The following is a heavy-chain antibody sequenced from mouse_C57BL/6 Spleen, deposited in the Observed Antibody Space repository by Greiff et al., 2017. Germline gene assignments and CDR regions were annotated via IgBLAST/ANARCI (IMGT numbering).Heavy chain of an antibody. CDR1: GYTFTGYW. J-gene: IGHJ1*03. CDR3: ARITTVVGDWYFDV. V-gene: IGHV1-9*01. D-gene: IGHD1-1*01. Sequence: QVQLQQSGAELMKPGASVKLSCKATGYTFTGYWIEWVKQRPGHGLEWIGEILPGSGSTNYNDKFKGKATFTADTSSNTAYMQLSSLTTEDSAIYYCARITTVVGDWYFDVWGTGTTVTGSS. CDR2: ILPGSGST.